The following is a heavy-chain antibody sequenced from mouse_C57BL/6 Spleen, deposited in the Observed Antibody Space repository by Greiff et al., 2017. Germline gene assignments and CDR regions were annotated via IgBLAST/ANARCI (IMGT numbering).Heavy chain of an antibody. CDR1: GYTFTSYW. V-gene: IGHV1-52*01. Sequence: QVQLQQPGAELVRPGSSVKLSCKASGYTFTSYWMHWVKQRPIQGLEWIGNIDPSDSETHYNQKFKDKATLTVDKSSSTAYMQLSSLTSEDSAVYYCARSDYGNYEDAMDYWGQGTSVTVSS. CDR2: IDPSDSET. J-gene: IGHJ4*01. D-gene: IGHD2-1*01. CDR3: ARSDYGNYEDAMDY.